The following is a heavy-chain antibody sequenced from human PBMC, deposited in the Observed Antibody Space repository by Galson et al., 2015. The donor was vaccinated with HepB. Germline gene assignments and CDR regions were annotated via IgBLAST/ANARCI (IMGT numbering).Heavy chain of an antibody. J-gene: IGHJ4*02. CDR3: ARETTVTTLPRGFYELDTFDY. Sequence: SVKVSCKASGYTFTSYYMHWVRQAPGQGLEWMGIINPSGGSTSYAQKFQGRVTMTRDTSTSTVYMELSSLRSEDTAVYYCARETTVTTLPRGFYELDTFDYWGQGTLVTVSS. D-gene: IGHD4-17*01. CDR2: INPSGGST. V-gene: IGHV1-46*01. CDR1: GYTFTSYY.